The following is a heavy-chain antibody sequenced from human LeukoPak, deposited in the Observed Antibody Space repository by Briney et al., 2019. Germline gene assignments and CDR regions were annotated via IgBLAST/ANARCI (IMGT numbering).Heavy chain of an antibody. Sequence: GGSLRLSCAASGFTFSDYAMSWVRQAPARGLEWVSSLRGDGETFYADSVKGRFTISRDNAKYSVYLQMNSLRAEDTAVYYCARRIAGDGSHAFDIWGQGTMVTVSS. J-gene: IGHJ3*02. D-gene: IGHD6-19*01. CDR1: GFTFSDYA. CDR2: LRGDGET. V-gene: IGHV3-69-1*01. CDR3: ARRIAGDGSHAFDI.